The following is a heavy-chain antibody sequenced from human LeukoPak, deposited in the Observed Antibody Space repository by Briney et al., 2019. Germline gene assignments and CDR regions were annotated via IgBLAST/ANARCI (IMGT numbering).Heavy chain of an antibody. D-gene: IGHD6-13*01. CDR3: ARNGAIVVAGHWYFDL. V-gene: IGHV3-33*01. CDR1: GFTYSRFG. J-gene: IGHJ2*01. Sequence: PRGSLRVFRAASGFTYSRFGVHWGRQAPGKGLEWVAVIWYDGRNKNYADSVKGRFTISRDNSKNTLYLQMNSLRAEDTAVYYCARNGAIVVAGHWYFDLWGRGTLVTVSS. CDR2: IWYDGRNK.